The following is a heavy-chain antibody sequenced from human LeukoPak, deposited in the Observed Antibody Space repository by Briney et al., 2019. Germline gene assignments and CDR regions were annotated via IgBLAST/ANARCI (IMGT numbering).Heavy chain of an antibody. Sequence: GRSLRLSCAASGFTFSSYAMHWVRQAPGKGLEWVAVISYDGSNKYYADSVKGRFTISRDNSKNTLYLQMNSLRAEDTAVYYCAKDSGYSYGTYDYWGQGTLVTVSS. V-gene: IGHV3-30-3*02. CDR3: AKDSGYSYGTYDY. CDR1: GFTFSSYA. D-gene: IGHD5-18*01. CDR2: ISYDGSNK. J-gene: IGHJ4*02.